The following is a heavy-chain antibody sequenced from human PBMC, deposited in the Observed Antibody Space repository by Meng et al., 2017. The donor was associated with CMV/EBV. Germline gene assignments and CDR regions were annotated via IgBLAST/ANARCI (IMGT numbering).Heavy chain of an antibody. CDR1: GFTFSSYE. CDR2: ISSSGSTI. J-gene: IGHJ6*02. CDR3: AREDYLSSSWFPGGGMDV. V-gene: IGHV3-48*03. D-gene: IGHD6-13*01. Sequence: GESLKISCAASGFTFSSYEMNWVRQAPGKGLEWVSYISSSGSTIYYADSVKGRFTLSRDNAKNSLYLQMNSLRAEDTAVYYCAREDYLSSSWFPGGGMDVWGQGTTVTISS.